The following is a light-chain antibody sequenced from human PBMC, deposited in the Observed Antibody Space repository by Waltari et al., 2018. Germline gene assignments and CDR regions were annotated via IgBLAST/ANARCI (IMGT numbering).Light chain of an antibody. CDR2: WAS. J-gene: IGKJ2*01. CDR1: QSVFSSNNNKNY. Sequence: DIVMTQSPDSLAVSLGERATINCKSSQSVFSSNNNKNYFGWYQQRPGQPPKMIMYWASTRESGVPDRFSVSGSGTDFTLTITNLQAEDVAVYYCQQYYSSRYTFGQGTKLEIK. V-gene: IGKV4-1*01. CDR3: QQYYSSRYT.